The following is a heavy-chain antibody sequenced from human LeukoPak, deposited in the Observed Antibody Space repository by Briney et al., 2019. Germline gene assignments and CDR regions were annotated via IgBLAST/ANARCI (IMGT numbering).Heavy chain of an antibody. V-gene: IGHV3-20*04. CDR1: GFTFDDYG. CDR2: INWNGGST. Sequence: GGSLRLSCAASGFTFDDYGMSWVRQVPGKGLEWVSGINWNGGSTGYADSVKGRFTISRDNAKNSLYLQMNSLRAEDTALYYCARGVYYYDSSGYYIPGYWGQGTLVTVSS. CDR3: ARGVYYYDSSGYYIPGY. D-gene: IGHD3-22*01. J-gene: IGHJ4*02.